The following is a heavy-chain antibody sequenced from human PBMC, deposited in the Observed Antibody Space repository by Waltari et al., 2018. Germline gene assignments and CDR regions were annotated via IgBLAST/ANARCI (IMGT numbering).Heavy chain of an antibody. V-gene: IGHV4-34*01. CDR1: GGSLSGFH. CDR2: ITHSGST. CDR3: AGRLRGWLRLDY. J-gene: IGHJ4*02. D-gene: IGHD5-12*01. Sequence: VQLQQWGTGLLKPSETLSLTCAVSGGSLSGFHWSWIRQSPGKGLEWIGEITHSGSTNYNPSLKSRLTISVDTPKNQFSLNLASVTAADTSVYYCAGRLRGWLRLDYWGQGNLVTVSS.